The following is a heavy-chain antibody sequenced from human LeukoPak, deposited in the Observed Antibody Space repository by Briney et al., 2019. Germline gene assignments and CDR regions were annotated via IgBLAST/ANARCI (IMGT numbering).Heavy chain of an antibody. J-gene: IGHJ3*02. CDR3: ARHLIAIPFDI. V-gene: IGHV4-39*01. CDR2: IYYSGRT. Sequence: PSETLSLTCTVSGGSISSSSYYWGWIRQPPGKGLEWIASIYYSGRTYYNPSLKSRFTISVDTSKNQFSLKLSAVTAADTAVYYCARHLIAIPFDIWGQGTMVTVSS. CDR1: GGSISSSSYY.